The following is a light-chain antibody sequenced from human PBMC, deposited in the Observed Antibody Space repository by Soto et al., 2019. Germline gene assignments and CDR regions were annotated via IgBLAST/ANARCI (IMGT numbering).Light chain of an antibody. V-gene: IGLV4-69*01. J-gene: IGLJ2*01. CDR3: QTWGTGIVV. CDR2: LNSDGSH. Sequence: QAVVTQSPSASASLGASVKLTCTLSSGHSSYAIAWHQQQPGKGPRYLMKLNSDGSHTKGDGIPDRFSGSNSGAERYLTISSLQSEDEADYYCQTWGTGIVVFGGGTKLTVL. CDR1: SGHSSYA.